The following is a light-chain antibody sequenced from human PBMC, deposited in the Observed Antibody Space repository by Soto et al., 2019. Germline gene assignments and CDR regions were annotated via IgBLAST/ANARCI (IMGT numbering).Light chain of an antibody. CDR2: DVS. CDR3: SSYTSSTTSYV. CDR1: SSDVGGYNY. Sequence: QSVLTQPASVSESPGHSITISCTETSSDVGGYNYVSWYQQHPGKAPKLMLFDVSGRPSGVSNRFSGSKSGNTASLTISGLQAEDEADYYCSSYTSSTTSYVFGTGTKVTVL. V-gene: IGLV2-14*01. J-gene: IGLJ1*01.